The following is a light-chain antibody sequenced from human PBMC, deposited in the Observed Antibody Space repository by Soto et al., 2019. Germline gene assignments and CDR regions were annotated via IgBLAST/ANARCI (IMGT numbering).Light chain of an antibody. CDR2: EDS. Sequence: SYELTQPPSMSVAPGQTARITCGGNNIGSKTVHWYQQKAGQAPVLVVYEDSDRPSGIPERFSGSNSGNTATLTISRVEAGDEADYYCQVWDVSTVHYVFGTGTKVTVL. J-gene: IGLJ1*01. V-gene: IGLV3-21*02. CDR3: QVWDVSTVHYV. CDR1: NIGSKT.